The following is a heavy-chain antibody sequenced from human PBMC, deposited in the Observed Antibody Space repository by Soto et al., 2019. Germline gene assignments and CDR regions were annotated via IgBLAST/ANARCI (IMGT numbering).Heavy chain of an antibody. CDR2: ISYDGSNK. CDR1: GFTFSSYA. D-gene: IGHD5-18*01. Sequence: QVQLVESGGGVVQPGRSLRLSCAASGFTFSSYAMHWVRQAPGKGLEWVAVISYDGSNKYYADSVKGRFTISRDNSKNTLYLKMNSLRDEDTAVYYCARDTYSYGLFYYYGMDVWGKGTTVTVSS. V-gene: IGHV3-30-3*01. CDR3: ARDTYSYGLFYYYGMDV. J-gene: IGHJ6*04.